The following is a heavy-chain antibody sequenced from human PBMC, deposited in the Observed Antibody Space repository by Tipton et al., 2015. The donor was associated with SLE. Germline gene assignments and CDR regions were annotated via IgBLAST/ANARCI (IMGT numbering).Heavy chain of an antibody. J-gene: IGHJ4*02. CDR2: VSGYNGNT. D-gene: IGHD3-3*01. CDR3: ARGFHYDFWSTYSNDKGPRTYYFDY. V-gene: IGHV1-18*01. CDR1: GYTFNNHG. Sequence: QLVQSGAEVKKPGASVKVSCKASGYTFNNHGIIWVRQAPGQGLEWMGWVSGYNGNTNYAQKFQGRVTMTTDTSTSTAYMELRSLRSDDTAVYYCARGFHYDFWSTYSNDKGPRTYYFDYWGQGRLVTVSS.